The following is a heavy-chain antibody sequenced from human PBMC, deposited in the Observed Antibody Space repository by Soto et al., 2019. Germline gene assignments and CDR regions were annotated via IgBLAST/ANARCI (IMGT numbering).Heavy chain of an antibody. CDR2: MHANSGDR. D-gene: IGHD2-21*01. Sequence: GASVKVSCKASGDTFTNLDLNWVRQATGQGLEWVGWMHANSGDRGYAQKFQDRVTLTRDTSISTAYMELSSLRSEDTAVYYCVRYIFGRDFEIWGQGTKVTVSS. J-gene: IGHJ3*02. CDR1: GDTFTNLD. CDR3: VRYIFGRDFEI. V-gene: IGHV1-8*01.